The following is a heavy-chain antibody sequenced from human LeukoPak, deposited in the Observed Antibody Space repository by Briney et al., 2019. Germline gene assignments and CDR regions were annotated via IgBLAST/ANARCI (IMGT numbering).Heavy chain of an antibody. V-gene: IGHV3-23*01. CDR3: AKPPPLEAYYYMDV. J-gene: IGHJ6*03. CDR2: ITGSGGST. Sequence: GGSLRLSCAASGFTFSSFAMSWVRQAPGKGLDWVSAITGSGGSTYYADSVTGRFTISRDNSKNTLYLQMNSLRAEDTAVYYCAKPPPLEAYYYMDVWGKGTTVTVSS. CDR1: GFTFSSFA. D-gene: IGHD1-1*01.